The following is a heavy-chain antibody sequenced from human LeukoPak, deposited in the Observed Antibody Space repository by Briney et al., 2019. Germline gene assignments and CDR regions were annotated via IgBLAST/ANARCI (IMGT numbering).Heavy chain of an antibody. Sequence: GGSLRLSCAASGFTFSSYSMNWVRQAPGKGLEWVSSISSSSSYIYYADSVKGRFTISRDNAKNSLYLQMNSLRAGDTAVYYCARDMDYYGSGSPIFDYWGQGTLVTVSS. CDR2: ISSSSSYI. J-gene: IGHJ4*02. CDR3: ARDMDYYGSGSPIFDY. V-gene: IGHV3-21*01. D-gene: IGHD3-10*01. CDR1: GFTFSSYS.